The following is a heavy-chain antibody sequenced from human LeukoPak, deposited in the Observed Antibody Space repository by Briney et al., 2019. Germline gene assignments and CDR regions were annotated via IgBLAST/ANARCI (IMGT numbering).Heavy chain of an antibody. CDR3: TRLSLAGFDY. V-gene: IGHV3-73*01. CDR1: GFTFSGSA. J-gene: IGHJ4*02. Sequence: GSLRLSCAASGFTFSGSAMHWVRQASGKGLEWVGRIRSIFNSYATAYAASVKGRFTISRDDSKNTAYLQMNSLKSEDTAVYYCTRLSLAGFDYWGQGTLVIVSA. CDR2: IRSIFNSYAT. D-gene: IGHD6-19*01.